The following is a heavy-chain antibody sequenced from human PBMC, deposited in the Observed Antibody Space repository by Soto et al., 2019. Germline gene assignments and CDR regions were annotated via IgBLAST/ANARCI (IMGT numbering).Heavy chain of an antibody. CDR1: GGSISSSSYY. J-gene: IGHJ4*02. CDR3: ARLSPIALWLRLHYDSSGYYFDY. Sequence: PSETLSLTCTVSGGSISSSSYYWGWIRQPPGKGLEWIGSIYYSGSTNYNPSLKSRVTISVDTSKNQFSLKLSSVTAADTAVYYCARLSPIALWLRLHYDSSGYYFDYWGQGTLVTVSS. CDR2: IYYSGST. D-gene: IGHD3-22*01. V-gene: IGHV4-39*07.